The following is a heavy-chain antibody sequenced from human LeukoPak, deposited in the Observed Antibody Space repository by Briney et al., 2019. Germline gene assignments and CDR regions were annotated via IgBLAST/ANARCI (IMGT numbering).Heavy chain of an antibody. CDR3: VRSRGSGSYSTYYGMDV. Sequence: ASVKVSCKVSGYTFTDHSDYYIHWVRQAPGQGLEWMGWNSPHKGVTHYAQNFQGSVTMTGDTSISTAYMDLSSLKSDDTAVYYCVRSRGSGSYSTYYGMDVWGQGATVTVSS. CDR1: GYTFTDHSDYY. D-gene: IGHD3-10*01. CDR2: NSPHKGVT. J-gene: IGHJ6*02. V-gene: IGHV1-2*02.